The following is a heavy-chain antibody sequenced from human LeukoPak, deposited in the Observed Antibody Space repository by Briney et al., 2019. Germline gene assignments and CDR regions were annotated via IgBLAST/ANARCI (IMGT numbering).Heavy chain of an antibody. D-gene: IGHD1-14*01. CDR2: IKSKTDGGTT. CDR1: GFTLSNAW. CDR3: TTDFGVPDSPVGY. V-gene: IGHV3-15*01. J-gene: IGHJ4*02. Sequence: GGSLRLSCAASGFTLSNAWMSWVRQAPGKGLEWVGRIKSKTDGGTTDYAAPVKGRFTISRDDSNNTLYLQMNSLKTEDTAVYYCTTDFGVPDSPVGYWGQGTLVTVSS.